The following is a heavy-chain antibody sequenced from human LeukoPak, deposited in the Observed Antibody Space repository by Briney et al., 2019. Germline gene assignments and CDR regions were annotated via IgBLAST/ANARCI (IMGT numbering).Heavy chain of an antibody. Sequence: SETLSLTCTVSGYSISSGYYWGWIRQPPGKGLEWIGSIYHSGSTYYNPSLKSRVTISVDTSKNQFSLKLSSVTAADTAVYYCARDLGPLNWFDPWGQGTLVTVSS. CDR3: ARDLGPLNWFDP. V-gene: IGHV4-38-2*02. D-gene: IGHD3-16*01. CDR1: GYSISSGYY. J-gene: IGHJ5*02. CDR2: IYHSGST.